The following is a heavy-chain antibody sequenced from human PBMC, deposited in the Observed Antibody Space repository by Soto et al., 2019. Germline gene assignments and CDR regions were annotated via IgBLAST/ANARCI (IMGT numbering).Heavy chain of an antibody. CDR3: ARLGRDGYSS. CDR2: ISYDGSNK. V-gene: IGHV3-30-3*01. CDR1: GFTFSSYA. J-gene: IGHJ5*02. Sequence: PGGSLRLSWAASGFTFSSYAMHWVRQARGKGLEWVAVISYDGSNKYYADYVKGRFTISRDNSKNTLYLQMNSLRAEDTAVYYCARLGRDGYSSWGQGTLVTVSS. D-gene: IGHD4-4*01.